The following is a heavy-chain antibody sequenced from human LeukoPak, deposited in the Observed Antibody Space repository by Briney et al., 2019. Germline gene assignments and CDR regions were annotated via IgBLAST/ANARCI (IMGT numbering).Heavy chain of an antibody. CDR3: AKDRWDIVLMVYANFDY. CDR1: GFTFSSYA. Sequence: PGGSLRLSCAACGFTFSSYAMSWVRQAPGKGLEWVSAISGSGGSTYYADSVKGRFTISRDNSKNTLYLQMNSLRAEDTAVYYCAKDRWDIVLMVYANFDYWGQGTLVTVSS. J-gene: IGHJ4*02. V-gene: IGHV3-23*01. D-gene: IGHD2-8*01. CDR2: ISGSGGST.